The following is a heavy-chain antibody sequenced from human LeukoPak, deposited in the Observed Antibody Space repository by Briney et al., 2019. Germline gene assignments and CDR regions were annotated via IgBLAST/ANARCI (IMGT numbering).Heavy chain of an antibody. CDR3: AKGAVLLWFGDLYFDY. J-gene: IGHJ4*02. Sequence: AGGSLRLSCAASGFTFSSYAMSWVRQAPGKGLEWVSTISGSGGSTYYADAVKGRFTISKDNSKNTLYLQMNNLRAEDTAEYYCAKGAVLLWFGDLYFDYWGQGTLVTVSS. CDR1: GFTFSSYA. D-gene: IGHD3-10*01. CDR2: ISGSGGST. V-gene: IGHV3-23*01.